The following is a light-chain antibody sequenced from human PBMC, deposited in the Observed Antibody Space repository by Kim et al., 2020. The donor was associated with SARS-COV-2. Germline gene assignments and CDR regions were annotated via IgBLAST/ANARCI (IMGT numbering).Light chain of an antibody. V-gene: IGKV1-33*01. CDR3: QHYDNVLFT. J-gene: IGKJ2*01. CDR1: QGISNN. Sequence: SASVGDRVTITCQASQGISNNLNWYQQKPGKAPKVLIYHASNLEAGVPSRFSGSGSGTDFTFTISSLQPEDIATYYCQHYDNVLFTFGPGTKLEI. CDR2: HAS.